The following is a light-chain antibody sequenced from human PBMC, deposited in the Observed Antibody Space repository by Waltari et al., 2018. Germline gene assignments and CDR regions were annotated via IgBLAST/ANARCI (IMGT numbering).Light chain of an antibody. CDR1: SSDVGGSNY. CDR2: DVS. J-gene: IGLJ2*01. CDR3: CSYAGSHTVV. Sequence: QSALTQPRSVSGSPGQSVTISCTGTSSDVGGSNYVSWYQQHPGKAPKLMIYDVSKRPAGVPDRFSGSKSGNTASLTISGLQAEDEADYYCCSYAGSHTVVFGGGTKLTVL. V-gene: IGLV2-11*01.